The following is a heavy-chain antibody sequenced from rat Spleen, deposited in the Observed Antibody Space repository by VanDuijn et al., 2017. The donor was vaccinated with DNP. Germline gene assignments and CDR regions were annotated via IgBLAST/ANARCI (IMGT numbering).Heavy chain of an antibody. J-gene: IGHJ3*01. Sequence: EVQLQESGPGLVEPSQSLSLTCSVTGYSITSCCRWTWIRKFPGHKLEWMGYINSAGSIEYNPSLKGRISITSDTSKNQFFLQVNSVTIEDKATYYCGGGIRGFAYWGQGTLVTVSS. D-gene: IGHD4-3*01. CDR2: INSAGSI. CDR3: GGGIRGFAY. V-gene: IGHV3-3*01. CDR1: GYSITSCCR.